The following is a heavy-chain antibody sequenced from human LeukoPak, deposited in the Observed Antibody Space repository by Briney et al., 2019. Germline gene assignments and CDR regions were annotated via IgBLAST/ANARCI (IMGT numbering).Heavy chain of an antibody. CDR2: IYDSGST. V-gene: IGHV4-39*07. D-gene: IGHD3-10*01. CDR3: ARVLLRRGYFDY. CDR1: GGSIRSSYYY. J-gene: IGHJ4*02. Sequence: SETLSLTCTVSGGSIRSSYYYWGWIRQPPGKGLEWIGSIYDSGSTYYNPSLKSRVTISVDTSKNQFSLKLSSVTAADTAVYYCARVLLRRGYFDYWGQGTLVTVSS.